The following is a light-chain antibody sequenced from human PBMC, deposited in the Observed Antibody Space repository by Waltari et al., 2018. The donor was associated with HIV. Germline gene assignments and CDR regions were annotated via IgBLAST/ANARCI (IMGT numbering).Light chain of an antibody. Sequence: SFQLSQPSSVSVSPGQTVNITCSAPDLGRKFVSWYLQKAGQSPLLIMYQDNRRPSRIPERFSASNSGNTATLTISGTQAMDEADYYCQAWDSRDKRVVFGGGTRLTAL. CDR1: DLGRKF. CDR3: QAWDSRDKRVV. V-gene: IGLV3-1*01. J-gene: IGLJ7*02. CDR2: QDN.